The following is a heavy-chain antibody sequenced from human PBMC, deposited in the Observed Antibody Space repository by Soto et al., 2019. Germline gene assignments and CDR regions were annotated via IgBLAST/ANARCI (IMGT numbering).Heavy chain of an antibody. V-gene: IGHV3-30*18. CDR3: AKTLYGWYPDY. CDR1: GFTFSSYG. Sequence: QVQLVESGGGVVQPGRSLRLSCAASGFTFSSYGMQWVRQAPGKGLEWVAVIPYDGSNKYYADSVKGRFTISRDNSKNPLYRQMNSLRVEDTAVYYRAKTLYGWYPDYWGQGTLVTVSS. J-gene: IGHJ4*02. D-gene: IGHD6-19*01. CDR2: IPYDGSNK.